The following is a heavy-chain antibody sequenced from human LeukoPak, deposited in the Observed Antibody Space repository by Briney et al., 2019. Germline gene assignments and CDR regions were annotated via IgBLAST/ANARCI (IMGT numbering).Heavy chain of an antibody. J-gene: IGHJ4*02. Sequence: ASVKVSCKTFGYTFTSNYMHWVRQAPGQGLEWMGIINPSGGSTSYAQKFQGRVTMTRDMSTSTVYMELSSLRSEDTAVYYCAREGPTWDQTRLIDYWGQGTLVTVSS. CDR2: INPSGGST. CDR1: GYTFTSNY. V-gene: IGHV1-46*01. D-gene: IGHD1-26*01. CDR3: AREGPTWDQTRLIDY.